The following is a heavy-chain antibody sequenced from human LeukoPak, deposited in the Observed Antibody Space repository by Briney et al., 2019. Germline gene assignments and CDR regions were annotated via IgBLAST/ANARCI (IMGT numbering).Heavy chain of an antibody. Sequence: SETLSLTCTVSGGSISSYYWSWIRQPPGKGLEWIGYIYYSGSTNYNPSLKSRVTISVDASKNQFSLKLSSVTAADTAVYYCAGASYDSSGVHWGQGALVTVSS. D-gene: IGHD3-22*01. J-gene: IGHJ4*02. CDR1: GGSISSYY. V-gene: IGHV4-59*01. CDR3: AGASYDSSGVH. CDR2: IYYSGST.